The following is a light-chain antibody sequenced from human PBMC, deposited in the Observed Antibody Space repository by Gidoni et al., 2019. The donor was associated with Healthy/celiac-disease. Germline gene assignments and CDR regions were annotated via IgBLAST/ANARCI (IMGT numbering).Light chain of an antibody. CDR3: QVWDSSSDHVV. V-gene: IGLV3-21*03. Sequence: SYVLTQPPSVYVAPGKTARITCGGNNIGSKTVHWYQQKPGQAPVLVVYDYSDRPSGIPERFSGSNSGNTATLTISRVEAGDEADYYCQVWDSSSDHVVFGGGTKLTVL. CDR2: DYS. CDR1: NIGSKT. J-gene: IGLJ2*01.